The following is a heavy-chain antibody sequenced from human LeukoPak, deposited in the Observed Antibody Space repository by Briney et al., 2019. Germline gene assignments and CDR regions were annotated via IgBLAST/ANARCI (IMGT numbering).Heavy chain of an antibody. CDR1: GFTFSNYW. V-gene: IGHV3-7*01. CDR2: IKADGSEK. J-gene: IGHJ3*02. D-gene: IGHD2-21*01. Sequence: PGGSLRLSCAASGFTFSNYWMTWVRQAPGKGLEWVANIKADGSEKHYVDSVKGRFTISRDNAKNSLYLQMNSLRAEDTAVYYCARDLDTYVVLIAYDAFDIWGQGTMVTVSP. CDR3: ARDLDTYVVLIAYDAFDI.